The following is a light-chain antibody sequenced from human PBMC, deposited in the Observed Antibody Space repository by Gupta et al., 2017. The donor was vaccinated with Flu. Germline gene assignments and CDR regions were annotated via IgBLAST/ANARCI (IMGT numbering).Light chain of an antibody. CDR1: QGLGTA. CDR3: RQENDCPFT. CDR2: DAY. Sequence: DIQTTQSPSSLSASVGDTVTITCRASQGLGTAFAWYQQKPGKAPKSLIYDAYNSQSGVPATFSGSGSGTQFTLTISSLQPEDFAPYFCRQENDCPFTFGRGTKVEI. J-gene: IGKJ2*01. V-gene: IGKV1-16*01.